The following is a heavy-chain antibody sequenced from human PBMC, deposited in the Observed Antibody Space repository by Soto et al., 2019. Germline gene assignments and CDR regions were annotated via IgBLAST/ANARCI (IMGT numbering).Heavy chain of an antibody. J-gene: IGHJ5*02. CDR2: IHYTGST. CDR3: ARDLTISSTDGPLDP. V-gene: IGHV4-59*01. CDR1: GGTMSRYY. Sequence: SETLSLTCTVSGGTMSRYYWTWIRQPPGKGLEWIGNIHYTGSTNYNPSLKSRVTILLGTSTSQFSLKVSSVTAADTAVYYCARDLTISSTDGPLDPWGHGTLVTVSS. D-gene: IGHD1-1*01.